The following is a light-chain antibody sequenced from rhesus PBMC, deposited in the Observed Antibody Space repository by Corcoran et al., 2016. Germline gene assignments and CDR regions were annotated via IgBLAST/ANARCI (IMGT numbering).Light chain of an antibody. CDR1: QDISSW. CDR3: QQYNSAPWT. Sequence: DIQMTQSPSSLSASVGDRGTMTCRASQDISSWLAWYQQKPGKLPNLLIYKAPSWQSGAPARFSGGGSGTDFTLTIGSLQSEQFSKDDCQQYNSAPWTFGQGTKVEL. V-gene: IGKV1-21*01. J-gene: IGKJ1*01. CDR2: KAP.